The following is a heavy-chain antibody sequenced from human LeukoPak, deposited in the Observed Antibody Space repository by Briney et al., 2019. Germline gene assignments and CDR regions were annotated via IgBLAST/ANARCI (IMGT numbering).Heavy chain of an antibody. Sequence: GGSLRLSCAVSGFIFSNHYMHWVRQAPGKGLVWVSRINNDGSITSYADSVKGRLTISRDNAKNTLYLQMNSLRGEDTAGYYFVLMVWGGGQGTLVTVSS. V-gene: IGHV3-74*01. D-gene: IGHD3-10*01. CDR2: INNDGSIT. J-gene: IGHJ4*02. CDR1: GFIFSNHY. CDR3: VLMVWG.